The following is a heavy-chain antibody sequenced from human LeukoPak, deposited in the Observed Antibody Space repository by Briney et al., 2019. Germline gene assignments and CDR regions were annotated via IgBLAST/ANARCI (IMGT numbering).Heavy chain of an antibody. D-gene: IGHD6-6*01. V-gene: IGHV3-23*01. CDR2: ISGSGDNT. CDR1: GFTFSSYA. CDR3: AKWKYSNSGIDDY. J-gene: IGHJ4*02. Sequence: QPGGSLRLSCAASGFTFSSYAMSWVRQVPGKGLEWVSVISGSGDNTYYADSVKGRFTISRDNSKNMLYLRMNSLRAEDTAVYYCAKWKYSNSGIDDYWGQGTLVTVSS.